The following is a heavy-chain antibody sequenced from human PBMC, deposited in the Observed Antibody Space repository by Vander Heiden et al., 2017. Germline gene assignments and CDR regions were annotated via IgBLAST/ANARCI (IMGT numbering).Heavy chain of an antibody. Sequence: VHLVVSGGGVVQPGRPLRLSCSASGFTFSTYGIPSVRQAPGKGLAWVPIIADDGTTKYFRDSVAGRLTSARDNSKNTRFLQRNSLRTEDTAVYDCARAESSIGFYVDYGGQGALGTVSS. CDR2: IADDGTTK. CDR1: GFTFSTYG. D-gene: IGHD3-16*02. J-gene: IGHJ4*02. V-gene: IGHV3-30*03. CDR3: ARAESSIGFYVDY.